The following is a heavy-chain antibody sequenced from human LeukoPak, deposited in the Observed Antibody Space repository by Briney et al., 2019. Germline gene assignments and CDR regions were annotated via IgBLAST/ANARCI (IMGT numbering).Heavy chain of an antibody. CDR1: GGSISSGGYY. V-gene: IGHV4-30-2*01. Sequence: PSETLSLTCTVSGGSISSGGYYWSWIRQPPGKGLEWIGYIYHSGSTYYNPSLKSRVTISVDRSKNQFSLKLSSVTAADTAVYYCARWTGISSSTSCLDYWGQGTLVTVSS. CDR3: ARWTGISSSTSCLDY. CDR2: IYHSGST. J-gene: IGHJ4*02. D-gene: IGHD2-2*01.